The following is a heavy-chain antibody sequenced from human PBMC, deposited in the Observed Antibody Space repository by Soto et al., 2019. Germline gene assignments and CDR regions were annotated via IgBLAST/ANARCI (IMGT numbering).Heavy chain of an antibody. CDR1: GFTFSSYA. D-gene: IGHD3-22*01. CDR3: AKPQERPYYYDSSGWDAFDI. CDR2: ISGSGGST. V-gene: IGHV3-23*01. Sequence: EVQLLESGGGLVQPGGSLRLSCAASGFTFSSYAMSWVRQAPGKGLEWVSAISGSGGSTYYADSVKGRFTISRDNSKNTLYLQMNSLRAEDTAVYYCAKPQERPYYYDSSGWDAFDIWGQGTMVTVSS. J-gene: IGHJ3*02.